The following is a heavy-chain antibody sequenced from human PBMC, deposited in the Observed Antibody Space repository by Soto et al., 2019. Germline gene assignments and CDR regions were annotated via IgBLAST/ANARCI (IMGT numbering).Heavy chain of an antibody. V-gene: IGHV4-34*01. CDR3: ARGVSNFDFWSGYSHYYYYMDV. D-gene: IGHD3-3*01. Sequence: PSETLSLTCAVYGGSFSGYSWSWIRQPPGKGLEWIGEINHSGSTNYNPSLKSRVTISVDTSKSQFSLKLSSVTAADTAIYYCARGVSNFDFWSGYSHYYYYMDVWGKGTTVTVSS. CDR2: INHSGST. CDR1: GGSFSGYS. J-gene: IGHJ6*03.